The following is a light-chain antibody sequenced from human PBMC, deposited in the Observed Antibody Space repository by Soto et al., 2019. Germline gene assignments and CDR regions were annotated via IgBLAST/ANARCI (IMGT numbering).Light chain of an antibody. CDR3: QQRSNWPPIFT. V-gene: IGKV3-11*01. CDR1: QSVSSY. CDR2: DAS. J-gene: IGKJ3*01. Sequence: EIVLTQSPATLSLSPGERATLSCRASQSVSSYLAWYQQKPGQAPRLLIYDASNMSSDIPASFSGSGSGTNVTLTIITLWPQDGAFHYCQQRSNWPPIFTFGPRTKVDIK.